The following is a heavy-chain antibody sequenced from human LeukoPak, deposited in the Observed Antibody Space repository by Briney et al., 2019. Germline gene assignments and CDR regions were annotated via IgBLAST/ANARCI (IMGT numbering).Heavy chain of an antibody. CDR3: AREGGTYSDYYYYYMDV. D-gene: IGHD1-26*01. CDR2: INPNSGGT. V-gene: IGHV1-2*02. CDR1: VYTFTGYY. Sequence: GASVNVSFKASVYTFTGYYMHWVRQAPGQGLEWMGWINPNSGGTNYAQKFQGRVTMTTDTSTNTAYMEPRTLRSDDTAVYYCAREGGTYSDYYYYYMDVWGKGTTVTVS. J-gene: IGHJ6*03.